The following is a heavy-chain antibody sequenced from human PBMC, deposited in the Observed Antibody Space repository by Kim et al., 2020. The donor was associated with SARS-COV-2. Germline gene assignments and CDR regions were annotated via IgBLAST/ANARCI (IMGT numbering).Heavy chain of an antibody. D-gene: IGHD1-1*01. J-gene: IGHJ6*02. CDR2: IYPGDSDT. V-gene: IGHV5-51*01. CDR1: GYSFTSYW. CDR3: ARSIKSKLPLLEHYYYYGMDV. Sequence: GESLKISCKGSGYSFTSYWIGWVRQMPGKGLEWMGIIYPGDSDTRYSPSFQGQVTISADKSISTAYLQWSSLKASDTAMYYCARSIKSKLPLLEHYYYYGMDVWGQGTTVTVSS.